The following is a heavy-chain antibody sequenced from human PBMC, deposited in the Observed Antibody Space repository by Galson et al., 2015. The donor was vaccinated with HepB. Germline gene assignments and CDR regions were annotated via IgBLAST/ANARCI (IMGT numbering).Heavy chain of an antibody. CDR1: GYKFSIYR. J-gene: IGHJ4*02. CDR2: IHPRDSDD. Sequence: QSGAEVKKPGESLKISCKTSGYKFSIYRIAWVRQMPGKGLEWMGIIHPRDSDDIYSPSFQGRVTISADKSTSTAYLQWSSLKASDSAIYFCARQVTENTFQSSGYDYWGQGTLVTVSS. CDR3: ARQVTENTFQSSGYDY. V-gene: IGHV5-51*01. D-gene: IGHD3-22*01.